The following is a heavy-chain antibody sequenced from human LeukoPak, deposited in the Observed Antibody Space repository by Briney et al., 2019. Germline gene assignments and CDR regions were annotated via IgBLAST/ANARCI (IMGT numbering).Heavy chain of an antibody. J-gene: IGHJ4*02. CDR2: ISESGGST. CDR1: GFTFSSYA. CDR3: AKDRGTAMVSDD. Sequence: PGGSLRLSCAASGFTFSSYAMSWVRQAPGKGLEWVSAISESGGSTYYADSVKGRFTISRGNSKNTLYLQMNSLRAEDTAVYDCAKDRGTAMVSDDWGQGTLVTVSS. V-gene: IGHV3-23*01. D-gene: IGHD5-18*01.